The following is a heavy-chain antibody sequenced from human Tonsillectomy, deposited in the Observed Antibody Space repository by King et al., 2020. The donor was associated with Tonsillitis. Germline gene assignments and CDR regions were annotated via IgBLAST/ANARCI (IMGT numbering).Heavy chain of an antibody. CDR2: ISGSGGST. CDR3: AKSVGYAYGWGRRDAFDL. D-gene: IGHD3-10*01. V-gene: IGHV3-23*04. Sequence: VQLVESGGGLVQPGGSLRLSCAASGFTFSSYAMSWVRQAPGKGLEWVSAISGSGGSTYYADSVKGRFTISRNNTKNTLYLQMNSLRAEETAVYYCAKSVGYAYGWGRRDAFDLWGQGTMVTVSS. J-gene: IGHJ3*01. CDR1: GFTFSSYA.